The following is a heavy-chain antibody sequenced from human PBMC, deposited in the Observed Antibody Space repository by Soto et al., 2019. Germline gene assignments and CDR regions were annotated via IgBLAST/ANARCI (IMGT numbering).Heavy chain of an antibody. CDR2: ISYDGSNK. D-gene: IGHD6-6*01. CDR1: GFTFSSYA. V-gene: IGHV3-30-3*01. CDR3: ARAARRGVYYYGMDV. Sequence: QVQLVESGGGVVQPGRSLRLSCAASGFTFSSYAMHWVRQAPGKGLEWVAVISYDGSNKYYADSVKGRFTISRDNSKNTLYLQMNSLRAEDTAVYYCARAARRGVYYYGMDVWGQGTTVTVSS. J-gene: IGHJ6*02.